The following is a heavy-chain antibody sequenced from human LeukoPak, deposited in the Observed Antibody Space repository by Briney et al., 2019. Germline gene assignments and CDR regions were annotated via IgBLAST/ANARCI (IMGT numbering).Heavy chain of an antibody. CDR2: IYTSGST. CDR1: GGSISSYY. D-gene: IGHD3-9*01. CDR3: ARGGSTLHSAGGHDIEFYYYYYMDV. V-gene: IGHV4-4*07. Sequence: SETLSLTCTVSGGSISSYYWSWIRQPAGKGLEWIGRIYTSGSTNYNPSLKSRVTMSVDTSKNQFSLKLSSVTAADTAVYYCARGGSTLHSAGGHDIEFYYYYYMDVWGKGTTVTISS. J-gene: IGHJ6*03.